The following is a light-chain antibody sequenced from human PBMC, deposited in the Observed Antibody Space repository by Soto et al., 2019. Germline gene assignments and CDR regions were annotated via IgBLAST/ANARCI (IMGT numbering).Light chain of an antibody. CDR3: SSYTTSSALV. Sequence: QSALTQSASVSGSPGQSITIPCTGTSSDVGGYDYVSWYQQHPGKVPKLIIYEVIKRPSGVSHRFSGSKSGNTASLTISGLQTEDEADYYCSSYTTSSALVFGGGTK. CDR1: SSDVGGYDY. CDR2: EVI. V-gene: IGLV2-14*01. J-gene: IGLJ2*01.